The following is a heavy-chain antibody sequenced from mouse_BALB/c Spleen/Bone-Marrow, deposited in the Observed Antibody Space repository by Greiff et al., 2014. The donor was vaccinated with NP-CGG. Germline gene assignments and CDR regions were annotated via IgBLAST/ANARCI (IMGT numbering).Heavy chain of an antibody. CDR3: ASYRYGWYFDV. CDR2: IDPATGNT. Sequence: EVQLQQSGAELVKPGASVKLSCTASGFNIKDTYMHWVKQRPEQGLEWIGRIDPATGNTKYDPKFQGKATITADTSANTAYLQLSSLTSEDTAVYYFASYRYGWYFDVWGAGTTVTVSS. V-gene: IGHV14-3*02. CDR1: GFNIKDTY. J-gene: IGHJ1*01. D-gene: IGHD2-14*01.